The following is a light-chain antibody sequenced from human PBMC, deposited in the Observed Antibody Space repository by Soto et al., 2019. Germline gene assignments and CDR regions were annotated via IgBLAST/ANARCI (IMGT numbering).Light chain of an antibody. CDR3: CSYAGSSPQVV. V-gene: IGLV2-11*01. CDR2: DVS. J-gene: IGLJ2*01. Sequence: QSALTQPRSVSGSPGQSVTISCTGTSSDVGGYNYVSWYQQHPGKAPKLMIYDVSKRPSGVPDRFSGSKSGNTASLTISGLQAEDEADYYCCSYAGSSPQVVFGGGTKLTVL. CDR1: SSDVGGYNY.